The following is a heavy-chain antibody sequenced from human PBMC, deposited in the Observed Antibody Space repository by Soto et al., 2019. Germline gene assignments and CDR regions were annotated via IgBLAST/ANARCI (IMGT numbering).Heavy chain of an antibody. CDR1: GFNFGSYA. J-gene: IGHJ4*02. D-gene: IGHD2-15*01. CDR3: VRGGGSASATLDY. CDR2: IWYDGSNK. V-gene: IGHV3-33*01. Sequence: QVQLVESGGGVVQPGTPLRLSCAASGFNFGSYAMHWVRQAPGKGLEWVATIWYDGSNKYYTGSVKGRFTISRDNSKNPVFLQMNSLRAEDTAVFYCVRGGGSASATLDYWGQGTLVTVSS.